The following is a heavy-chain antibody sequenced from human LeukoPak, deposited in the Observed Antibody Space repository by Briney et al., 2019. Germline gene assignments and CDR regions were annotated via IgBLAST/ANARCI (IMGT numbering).Heavy chain of an antibody. CDR2: ISYDGSNK. V-gene: IGHV3-30-3*01. CDR3: AREHQLGSFDY. D-gene: IGHD3-16*01. J-gene: IGHJ4*02. Sequence: PGRSLRLSCAASGFTFSSYAMHWVRQAPGKGLEWVAVISYDGSNKYYADSVKGRFTISRDNSKNTLYLQMNSLRAEDTAVYYCAREHQLGSFDYWGQGTLVTVSS. CDR1: GFTFSSYA.